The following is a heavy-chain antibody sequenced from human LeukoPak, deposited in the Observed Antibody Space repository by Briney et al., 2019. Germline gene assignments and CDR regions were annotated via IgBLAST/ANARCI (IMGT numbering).Heavy chain of an antibody. Sequence: GGSLRLSCAASGFTFSSYEMNWVRQAPGKGLEWASYISSSGSTISYADSVNRPLTISTHNANNSLYLQMNSLTAEDTAVYYCAELGITMIGGVWGKGTTVTISS. J-gene: IGHJ6*04. CDR2: ISSSGSTI. CDR1: GFTFSSYE. V-gene: IGHV3-48*03. CDR3: AELGITMIGGV. D-gene: IGHD3-10*02.